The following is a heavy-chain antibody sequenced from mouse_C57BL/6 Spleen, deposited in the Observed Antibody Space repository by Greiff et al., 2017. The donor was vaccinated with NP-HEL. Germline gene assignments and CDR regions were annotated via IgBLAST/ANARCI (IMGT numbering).Heavy chain of an antibody. CDR2: ISDGGSYT. CDR1: GFTFSSYA. Sequence: EVQLVESGGGLVKPGGSLKLSCAASGFTFSSYAMSWVRQTPEKRLEWVATISDGGSYTYYPDNVKGRFTISRDNAKNNLYLQMSHLKSEDTAMYYCARDYVRGFAYWGQGTLVTVSA. CDR3: ARDYVRGFAY. J-gene: IGHJ3*01. V-gene: IGHV5-4*01.